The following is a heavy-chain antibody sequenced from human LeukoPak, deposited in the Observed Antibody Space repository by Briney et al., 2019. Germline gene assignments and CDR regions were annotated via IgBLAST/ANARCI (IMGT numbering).Heavy chain of an antibody. Sequence: PGGSLRLSCAASGFTFRDFSMHWVRQAPGKGLEWVSLISGDESATHHGDSVKGRFTISRDNSKDSVYLQMRGLTVEDTAFYYCAKRNNSFSFTFDYWGQGALVTVSS. CDR2: ISGDESAT. J-gene: IGHJ4*02. V-gene: IGHV3-43*02. D-gene: IGHD1-14*01. CDR1: GFTFRDFS. CDR3: AKRNNSFSFTFDY.